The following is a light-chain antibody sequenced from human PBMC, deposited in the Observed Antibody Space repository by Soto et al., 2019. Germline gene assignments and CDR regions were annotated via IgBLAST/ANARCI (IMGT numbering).Light chain of an antibody. J-gene: IGKJ1*01. Sequence: ETVLTQSPGTLSLSPGERATLSCRASQSVSNNYLAWYQQKPGQAPRLLIYGASSRATGIPDRFSGSGSGTEFTLTISRLEPEDFAVFYCQQYGSSPRTFGQGTRVEIK. CDR2: GAS. CDR3: QQYGSSPRT. V-gene: IGKV3-20*01. CDR1: QSVSNNY.